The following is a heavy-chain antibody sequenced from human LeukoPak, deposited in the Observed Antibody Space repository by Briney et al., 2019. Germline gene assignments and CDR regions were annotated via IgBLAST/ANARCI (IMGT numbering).Heavy chain of an antibody. CDR3: ARGNSRRVWFDP. J-gene: IGHJ5*02. CDR2: IYYSGST. Sequence: KPSETLSLTCTVSGGSISSTTYYWGWIRQPPGKGLEWIGSIYYSGSTYYNPSLKSRVTISVDRSKNQLSLKLSSVTAADTAVYYCARGNSRRVWFDPWGQGTLVTVSS. V-gene: IGHV4-39*07. CDR1: GGSISSTTYY. D-gene: IGHD6-13*01.